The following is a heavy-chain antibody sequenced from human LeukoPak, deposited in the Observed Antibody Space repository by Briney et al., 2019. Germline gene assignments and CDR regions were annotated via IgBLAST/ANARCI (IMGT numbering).Heavy chain of an antibody. Sequence: GGSLRLSCAASGFTFSSYWMSWVRQAPGKGLEWVANIKQDGSEKYYVDSVKGRFTISRDNAKNSPYLQMNSLRAEDTAVYYCARSLGSSPKSRYYFDYWGQGTLVTVSS. CDR3: ARSLGSSPKSRYYFDY. D-gene: IGHD6-6*01. CDR1: GFTFSSYW. CDR2: IKQDGSEK. V-gene: IGHV3-7*01. J-gene: IGHJ4*02.